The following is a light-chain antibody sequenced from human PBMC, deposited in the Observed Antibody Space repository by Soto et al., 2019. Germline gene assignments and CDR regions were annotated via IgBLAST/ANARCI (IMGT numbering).Light chain of an antibody. V-gene: IGKV3-11*01. J-gene: IGKJ5*01. CDR2: DAS. Sequence: EIVMTQSPATLSVSPGERATLSCRASQSVSSYLAWYQQKPGQAPRLLISDASNRATGIPARFSGSGSGTDFTLTISSLEPEDFAVYYCQHRSKWPVSFGQGTRLENK. CDR1: QSVSSY. CDR3: QHRSKWPVS.